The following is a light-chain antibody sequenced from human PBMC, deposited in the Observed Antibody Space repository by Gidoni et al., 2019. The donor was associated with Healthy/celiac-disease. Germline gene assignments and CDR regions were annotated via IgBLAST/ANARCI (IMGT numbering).Light chain of an antibody. CDR1: NSGSKS. J-gene: IGLJ2*01. CDR3: QVWDSSSDHVV. V-gene: IGLV3-21*04. CDR2: YDS. Sequence: SYVLTQPPSVSVAPGKTARITCGGNNSGSKSVHWYQQKPGQAPVLVIYYDSDRPSGIPERFPGSNSGSTATLTISRVEAGDEADYYCQVWDSSSDHVVFGGGTKLTVL.